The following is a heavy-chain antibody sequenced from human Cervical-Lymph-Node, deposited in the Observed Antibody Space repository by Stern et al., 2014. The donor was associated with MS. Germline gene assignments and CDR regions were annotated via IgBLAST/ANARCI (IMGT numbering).Heavy chain of an antibody. J-gene: IGHJ4*02. D-gene: IGHD1-26*01. CDR2: IYYSGFT. Sequence: QVQLQESGPGLVKPSETLSLTCTVSGGSISSSTYYWAWIRQPPGKGLEWIGNIYYSGFTYYNPSLKSRVTISVDMSKNQFSLKLSSVTAADTAIYYCARHDSVPRPSQLYSARDRGPGYFDYWCQGTLVTVSS. CDR1: GGSISSSTYY. V-gene: IGHV4-39*01. CDR3: ARHDSVPRPSQLYSARDRGPGYFDY.